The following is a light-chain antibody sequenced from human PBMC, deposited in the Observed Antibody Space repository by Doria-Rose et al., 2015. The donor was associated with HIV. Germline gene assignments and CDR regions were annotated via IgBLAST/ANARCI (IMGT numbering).Light chain of an antibody. CDR2: AAS. Sequence: TITCRASQTVSTYLNWFQQEPGKAPKLLIYAASRLQSGVPSRFSGSGSGTNFTLTISGLQPGDFATYYCQQTYSSPPWTFGQGTKVEMK. CDR3: QQTYSSPPWT. CDR1: QTVSTY. J-gene: IGKJ1*01. V-gene: IGKV1-39*01.